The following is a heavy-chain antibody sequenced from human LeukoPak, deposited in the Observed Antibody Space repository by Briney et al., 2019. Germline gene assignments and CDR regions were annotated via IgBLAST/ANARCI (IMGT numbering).Heavy chain of an antibody. CDR1: GFTFSSYW. D-gene: IGHD5-18*01. J-gene: IGHJ6*03. Sequence: GGSLRLSCAASGFTFSSYWMSWVRQAPGKGLEWVANIKQDGSEKYYVDSVKGRFTISRDNAKNSLNLQMNSLRAEDTAVYYCARDRREIKLWPREYYYYYMDVWGKGTTVTVSS. CDR3: ARDRREIKLWPREYYYYYMDV. V-gene: IGHV3-7*01. CDR2: IKQDGSEK.